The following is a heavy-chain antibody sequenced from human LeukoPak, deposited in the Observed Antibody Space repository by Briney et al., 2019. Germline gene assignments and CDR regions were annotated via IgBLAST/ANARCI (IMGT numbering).Heavy chain of an antibody. CDR3: AKEVPYLDY. CDR2: ISSSGRST. D-gene: IGHD1-1*01. Sequence: GGSLRLSRATSRLTFNNYVMTWVPEAPEKGLEWVSSISSSGRSTYYADSVRGRFTISRDNSKNTLFLQMNTLRADDTAVYYCAKEVPYLDYWGRGTLVTVSS. V-gene: IGHV3-23*01. J-gene: IGHJ4*02. CDR1: RLTFNNYV.